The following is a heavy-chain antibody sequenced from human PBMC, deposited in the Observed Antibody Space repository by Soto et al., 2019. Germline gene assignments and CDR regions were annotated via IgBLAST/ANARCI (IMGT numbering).Heavy chain of an antibody. J-gene: IGHJ6*02. CDR3: AKWGYCSSTSCSYYYYYYGMDV. CDR1: GFTFSSYA. D-gene: IGHD2-2*01. V-gene: IGHV3-23*01. Sequence: GGSLRLSCAASGFTFSSYAMSWVHQAPGKGLEWVSAISGSGGSTYYADSVKGRFTISRDNSKNTLYLQMNSLRAEDTAVYYCAKWGYCSSTSCSYYYYYYGMDVWGQGTTVTVSS. CDR2: ISGSGGST.